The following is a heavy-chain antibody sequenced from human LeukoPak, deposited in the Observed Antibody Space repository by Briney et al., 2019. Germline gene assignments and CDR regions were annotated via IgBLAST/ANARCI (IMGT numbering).Heavy chain of an antibody. CDR1: GGSISSGGYY. J-gene: IGHJ3*01. CDR3: VRRLEV. Sequence: PSETLSLTCTVSGGSISSGGYYWSWIRQHPGKGLEWIGYIYYSGSTYYNPSLKSRVTISVDTFKNQLSLKVNSVTATDTAVYYCVRRLEVWGQGTMVTVSS. CDR2: IYYSGST. V-gene: IGHV4-31*03.